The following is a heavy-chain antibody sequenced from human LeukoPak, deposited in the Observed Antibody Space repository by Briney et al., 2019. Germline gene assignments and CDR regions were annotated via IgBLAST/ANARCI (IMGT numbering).Heavy chain of an antibody. CDR2: IFYSGST. V-gene: IGHV4-39*01. J-gene: IGHJ4*02. CDR1: GGSFSGYY. CDR3: ARQESSNWD. Sequence: PSETLSLTCTVFGGSFSGYYWGWIRQPPGKGLEWIGSIFYSGSTYYNPSLKSRVTISVDTSKNQFSVKLNSVTAADTAVYYCARQESSNWDWGQGTLVTVSS. D-gene: IGHD4-11*01.